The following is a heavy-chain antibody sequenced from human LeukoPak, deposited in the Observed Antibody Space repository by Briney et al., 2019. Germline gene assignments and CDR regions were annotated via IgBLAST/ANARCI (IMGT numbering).Heavy chain of an antibody. CDR1: GFTFSTYA. V-gene: IGHV3-23*01. D-gene: IGHD3-3*01. CDR3: ARNWRPDT. J-gene: IGHJ5*02. Sequence: GGSLRLSCAASGFTFSTYALGWVRQPPGKGLEWVSVINTSGGGTYYTESVQGRFTISRDNTKDTLYLQMNSLRVEDTAVYYCARNWRPDTWGQGTLVTVSS. CDR2: INTSGGGT.